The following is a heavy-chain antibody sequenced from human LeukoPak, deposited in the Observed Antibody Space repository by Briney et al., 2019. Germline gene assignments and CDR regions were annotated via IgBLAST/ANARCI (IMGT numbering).Heavy chain of an antibody. CDR1: GFNFSDYY. CDR2: ISSSGSTI. V-gene: IGHV3-11*01. CDR3: ARDGVTSSYYYYYYYMDV. D-gene: IGHD2-2*01. J-gene: IGHJ6*03. Sequence: PGGSLRLSCAASGFNFSDYYMSWIRQAPGKGLEWVSYISSSGSTIYYADSVKGRFTISRDNAKNSLYLQMNSLRAEDTAVYYCARDGVTSSYYYYYYYMDVWGKGTTVTVSS.